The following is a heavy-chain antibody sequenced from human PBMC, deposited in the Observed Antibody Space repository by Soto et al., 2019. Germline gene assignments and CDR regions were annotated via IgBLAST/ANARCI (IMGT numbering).Heavy chain of an antibody. CDR3: ARAREGNNPLDY. Sequence: EVQLVESGGVVVQPGESLRVSCAASGFTFDDYTMHWVRQVPGKGLEWVSLITWDGGSSFYADSVRGRFTISRDSSKNSGFLQMDRRRTEDTALYHCARAREGNNPLDYWGHGTLVTVSS. J-gene: IGHJ4*01. CDR1: GFTFDDYT. CDR2: ITWDGGSS. D-gene: IGHD1-1*01. V-gene: IGHV3-43*01.